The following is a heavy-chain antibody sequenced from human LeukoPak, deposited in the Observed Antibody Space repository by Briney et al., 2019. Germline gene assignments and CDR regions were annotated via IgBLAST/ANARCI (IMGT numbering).Heavy chain of an antibody. V-gene: IGHV3-74*01. CDR2: INTDGSSA. J-gene: IGHJ3*02. D-gene: IGHD2-21*01. Sequence: GGCLRLSCAASGFTFTTYWMHWVRQAPGKGRVWVSRINTDGSSASYADSVKGRFTISRDTAKNTLYLQMNSLRAEDTAVYYCARGDYAFDIWGQGTMVTVSS. CDR1: GFTFTTYW. CDR3: ARGDYAFDI.